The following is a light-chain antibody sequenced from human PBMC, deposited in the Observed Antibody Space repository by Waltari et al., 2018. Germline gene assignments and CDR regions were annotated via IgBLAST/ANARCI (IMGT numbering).Light chain of an antibody. Sequence: DIQMTQPPSSLSAPGGDSVTITCRASQSISSDLNWYQQKPGKAPKRLIYAASSLQSGVPSRFSGSGSGTDFTLTISSLQPEDFATYYGQQSYSTPRLTFGGGTKVEIK. CDR2: AAS. CDR1: QSISSD. V-gene: IGKV1-39*01. J-gene: IGKJ4*01. CDR3: QQSYSTPRLT.